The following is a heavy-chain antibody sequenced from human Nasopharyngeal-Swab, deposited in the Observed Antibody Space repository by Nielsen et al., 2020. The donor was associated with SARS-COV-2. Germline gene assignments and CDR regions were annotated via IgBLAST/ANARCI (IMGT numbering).Heavy chain of an antibody. CDR2: IWYDGSNK. CDR3: ARDKGDYGSEAAGMDV. D-gene: IGHD4-17*01. V-gene: IGHV3-33*01. J-gene: IGHJ6*02. Sequence: VRQAPGKGLEWVAVIWYDGSNKYYADSVKGRFTISRDNSKNTLYLQMNSLRPEDTAVYYCARDKGDYGSEAAGMDVWGQGTTVTVSS.